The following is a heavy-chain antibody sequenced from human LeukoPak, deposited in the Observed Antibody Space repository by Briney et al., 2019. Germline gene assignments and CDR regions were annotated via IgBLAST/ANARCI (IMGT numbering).Heavy chain of an antibody. CDR2: IGGSGGST. Sequence: GGSLRLSCAASGFTFSSYAMSWVRQAPGKGLEWVSAIGGSGGSTYYADPVKGRFTISRDNSKNTLYLQMNSLRAEDTAVYYCAKEGKFSGSYSHFDYWGQGTLVTVSS. CDR3: AKEGKFSGSYSHFDY. J-gene: IGHJ4*02. CDR1: GFTFSSYA. D-gene: IGHD1-26*01. V-gene: IGHV3-23*01.